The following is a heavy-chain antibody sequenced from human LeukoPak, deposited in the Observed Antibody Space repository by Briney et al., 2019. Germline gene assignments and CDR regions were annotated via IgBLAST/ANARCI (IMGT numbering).Heavy chain of an antibody. CDR3: AREDIVVVPAAKNYYYMDV. J-gene: IGHJ6*03. Sequence: GGSLRLSCAASGFTFSSYWMSWVRQAPGKGLEWVANIKQDGSEKYYVDSVKGRFTISRDNAKNSLYLQMNSLRAADTAVYYCAREDIVVVPAAKNYYYMDVWGKGTTVTVSS. CDR1: GFTFSSYW. D-gene: IGHD2-2*01. V-gene: IGHV3-7*01. CDR2: IKQDGSEK.